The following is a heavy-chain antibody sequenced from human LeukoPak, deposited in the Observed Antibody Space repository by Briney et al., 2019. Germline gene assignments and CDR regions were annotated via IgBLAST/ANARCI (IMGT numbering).Heavy chain of an antibody. V-gene: IGHV4-34*01. J-gene: IGHJ6*02. CDR2: INHGGST. Sequence: SETLSLTCAVYGGSFSGYYWSWIRQPPGKGLEWIGEINHGGSTNYNPSLKSRVTISVDTSKNQFSLKLSSVTAADTAVYYCARARQYYDFWSGYSQYYGMDVWGQGTTVTVSS. D-gene: IGHD3-3*01. CDR3: ARARQYYDFWSGYSQYYGMDV. CDR1: GGSFSGYY.